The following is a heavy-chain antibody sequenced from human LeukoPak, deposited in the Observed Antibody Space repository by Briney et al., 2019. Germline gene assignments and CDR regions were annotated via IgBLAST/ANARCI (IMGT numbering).Heavy chain of an antibody. D-gene: IGHD1-26*01. CDR1: ADSISSNSAT. CDR2: TYYRSKWYN. Sequence: SQTLPLTCAISADSISSNSATWNWIRQSPSRGLEWMGRTYYRSKWYNGYAVSVKSRITINPDTSKNQFSLQLNSVTPEDTDVYYCARATLGGGGYYVDFDYWGQGTLVTVSS. J-gene: IGHJ4*02. V-gene: IGHV6-1*01. CDR3: ARATLGGGGYYVDFDY.